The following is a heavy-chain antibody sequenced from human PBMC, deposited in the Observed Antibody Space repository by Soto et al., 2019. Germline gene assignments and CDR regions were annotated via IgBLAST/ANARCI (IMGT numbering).Heavy chain of an antibody. CDR3: VRSKGGYSYGTPFDY. D-gene: IGHD5-18*01. CDR2: ISWNSGNI. Sequence: SGFTFDDYAMHWVRQVLGKGLEWVSSISWNSGNIGYADSVKGRFTTSRDNAKNSLYLQMNSLRPEDTALYYCVRSKGGYSYGTPFDYWGQGTLVTVSS. CDR1: GFTFDDYA. V-gene: IGHV3-9*01. J-gene: IGHJ4*02.